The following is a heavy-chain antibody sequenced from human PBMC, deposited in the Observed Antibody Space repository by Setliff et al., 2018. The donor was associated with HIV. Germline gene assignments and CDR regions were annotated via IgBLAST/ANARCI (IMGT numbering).Heavy chain of an antibody. CDR2: LYHSGST. V-gene: IGHV4-4*03. CDR1: GGSISSSNW. D-gene: IGHD3-22*01. Sequence: PETMSLTCDVAGGSISSSNWWSWVRQPPGKGLEWVGELYHSGSTYYKPSLKSRVTISLDKSKNQFSLKLSSVTAADTAVYYCARGMGGYYDSSQYMDVWGKGTTVTVSS. J-gene: IGHJ6*03. CDR3: ARGMGGYYDSSQYMDV.